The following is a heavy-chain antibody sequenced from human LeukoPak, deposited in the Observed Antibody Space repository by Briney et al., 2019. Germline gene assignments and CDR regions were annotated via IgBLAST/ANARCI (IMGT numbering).Heavy chain of an antibody. V-gene: IGHV4-34*10. CDR2: INHSGGT. CDR1: GGSFSGYY. Sequence: PSETLSLTCAVYGGSFSGYYWTWIRQSPGMGLEWLGEINHSGGTYYNPSLQSRIAMSVDTSKNQFSLRMTSVTAADTAVYYCARSVLYYYDSSGPNWFDPWGQGTLVTVSS. CDR3: ARSVLYYYDSSGPNWFDP. J-gene: IGHJ5*02. D-gene: IGHD3-22*01.